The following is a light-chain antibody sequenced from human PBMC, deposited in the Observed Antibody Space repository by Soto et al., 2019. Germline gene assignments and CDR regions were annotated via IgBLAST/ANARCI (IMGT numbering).Light chain of an antibody. CDR1: QSVSSN. J-gene: IGKJ4*01. Sequence: EIVMTQSPATLSVSPGERATLSCRASQSVSSNLAWYQQKPGQAPRLLIYGAYTRATGIPARFSDSRSGTEFTLTISSLQSEDFAVYYCQQYNNWPQLTFGGGTKV. CDR2: GAY. V-gene: IGKV3-15*01. CDR3: QQYNNWPQLT.